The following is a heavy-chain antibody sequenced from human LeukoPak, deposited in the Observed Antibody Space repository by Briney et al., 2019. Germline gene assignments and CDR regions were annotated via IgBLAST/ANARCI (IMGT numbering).Heavy chain of an antibody. D-gene: IGHD2-2*01. CDR1: GGTFSSYA. CDR3: ARGVVVPAAMVGAGFFDS. Sequence: ASVKLSCKASGGTFSSYAISWVRQAPGQGLGWKGGIIPIFGTANYAQTFQGRVTITADESTSPASMELRSLRSEDTAVYYCARGVVVPAAMVGAGFFDSWGQGTLVTVSS. J-gene: IGHJ4*02. CDR2: IIPIFGTA. V-gene: IGHV1-69*13.